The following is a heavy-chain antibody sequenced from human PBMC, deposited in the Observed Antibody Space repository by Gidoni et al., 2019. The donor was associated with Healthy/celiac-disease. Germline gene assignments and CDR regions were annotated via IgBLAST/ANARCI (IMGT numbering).Heavy chain of an antibody. Sequence: EVELVESGGGLVQPGGSLRLSCAACGCTCRSYARRWVRQAPGKGLGWVSAMSGSGGSTYYADSVKGRFTISRDNSKNTLYLQMNSLRAEDTAVYYCAKTGSDFDWLSPRWSDTYYFDYWGQGTLVTVSS. CDR3: AKTGSDFDWLSPRWSDTYYFDY. V-gene: IGHV3-23*04. CDR2: MSGSGGST. D-gene: IGHD3-9*01. CDR1: GCTCRSYA. J-gene: IGHJ4*02.